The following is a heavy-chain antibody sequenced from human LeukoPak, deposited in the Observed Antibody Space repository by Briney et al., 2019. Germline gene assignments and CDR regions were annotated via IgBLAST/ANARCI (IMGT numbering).Heavy chain of an antibody. J-gene: IGHJ4*02. CDR2: ISSSSSYI. CDR1: GFTFSSYS. D-gene: IGHD3-9*01. V-gene: IGHV3-21*01. Sequence: GGPLRLSCAASGFTFSSYSMNWVRQAPGKGLEWVSSISSSSSYIYYADSVKGRFTISRDNAKNSLYLQMNSLRAEDTAVYYCARDLSSFDILTGYYPDYWGQGTLVTVSS. CDR3: ARDLSSFDILTGYYPDY.